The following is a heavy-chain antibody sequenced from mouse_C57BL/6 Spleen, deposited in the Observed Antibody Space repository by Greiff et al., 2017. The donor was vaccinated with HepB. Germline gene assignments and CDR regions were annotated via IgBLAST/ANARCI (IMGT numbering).Heavy chain of an antibody. D-gene: IGHD1-1*01. Sequence: QVHVKQSGAELVRPGTSVKVSCKASGYAFTNYLIEWVKQRPGQGLEWIGVINPGSGGTNYNEKFKGKATLTADKSSSTAYMQLSSLTSEDSAVYFCAREGTTVAFIDYWGQGTTLTVSS. V-gene: IGHV1-54*01. CDR1: GYAFTNYL. J-gene: IGHJ2*01. CDR2: INPGSGGT. CDR3: AREGTTVAFIDY.